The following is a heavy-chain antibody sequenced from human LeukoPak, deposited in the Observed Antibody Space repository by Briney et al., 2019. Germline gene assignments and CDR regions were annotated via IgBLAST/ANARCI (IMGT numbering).Heavy chain of an antibody. CDR2: ISSSNSYI. Sequence: GGPLRLSCAASGFTFSSYSMNWVRQATGKGLEWVSSISSSNSYIYNADSVKGQFTISRDNAKNSLYLQMNSLRAEDTAVYYCARDQGLLVVAGRFGYWGQGTLVTVSS. D-gene: IGHD6-19*01. CDR3: ARDQGLLVVAGRFGY. CDR1: GFTFSSYS. J-gene: IGHJ4*02. V-gene: IGHV3-21*01.